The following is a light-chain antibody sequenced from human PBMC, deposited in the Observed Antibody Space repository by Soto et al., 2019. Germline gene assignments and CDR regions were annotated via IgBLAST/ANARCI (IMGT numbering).Light chain of an antibody. Sequence: DIQMTQSPSTLSASVGDRVTITCRASQSIGSWLAWYQQKPGKAPNLLIYKGSSLESGVPSRFSGSGSGTEFTLTISSLQPDDFASYYCQQYNTYPYTFVQGTQLEIE. CDR2: KGS. V-gene: IGKV1-5*03. CDR1: QSIGSW. CDR3: QQYNTYPYT. J-gene: IGKJ2*01.